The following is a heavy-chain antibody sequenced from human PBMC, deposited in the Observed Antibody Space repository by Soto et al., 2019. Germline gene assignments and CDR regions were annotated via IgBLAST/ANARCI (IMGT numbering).Heavy chain of an antibody. J-gene: IGHJ4*02. Sequence: PSATLSLTCTVSGGSVTSGSSYWNWVRQSPGKCLEWIGDVFFMGNTWYNAALKARLPISVDTSNDQFSLSLSSVPAADTAFYFCVRLXSRIGAASHGRRNYLDTWGPGTLVTVSS. V-gene: IGHV4-39*01. CDR2: VFFMGNT. CDR3: VRLXSRIGAASHGRRNYLDT. D-gene: IGHD5-18*01. CDR1: GGSVTSGSSY.